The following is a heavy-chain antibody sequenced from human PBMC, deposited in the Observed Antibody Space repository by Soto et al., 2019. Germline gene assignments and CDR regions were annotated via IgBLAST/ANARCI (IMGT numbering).Heavy chain of an antibody. J-gene: IGHJ4*02. Sequence: EVQLVESGGGLVQPGGSLRLSCAASGFTFNNYWMSWVRQAPGKGLEWVANIKQDGSEKYYVDSVKGRFTISRDNAKNSRYLQMNSLRAEDTAVYYCAKNNRYCSSTNCFVFDYWGQGTLVTVSS. CDR2: IKQDGSEK. CDR3: AKNNRYCSSTNCFVFDY. D-gene: IGHD2-2*01. CDR1: GFTFNNYW. V-gene: IGHV3-7*01.